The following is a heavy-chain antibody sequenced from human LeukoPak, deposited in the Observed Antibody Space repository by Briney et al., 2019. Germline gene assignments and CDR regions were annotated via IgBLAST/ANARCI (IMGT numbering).Heavy chain of an antibody. CDR1: GYTFTSYA. V-gene: IGHV1-3*01. CDR3: ARGSTSDWPLDH. D-gene: IGHD2-2*01. Sequence: ASVKVSCKASGYTFTSYAMHWVRQAPGQRFKWMGWIDAGNGDTRYSQKFQGRVTITRDTSASTAYIELRSLRSEDTAMYYCARGSTSDWPLDHWGQETLVTISS. J-gene: IGHJ4*02. CDR2: IDAGNGDT.